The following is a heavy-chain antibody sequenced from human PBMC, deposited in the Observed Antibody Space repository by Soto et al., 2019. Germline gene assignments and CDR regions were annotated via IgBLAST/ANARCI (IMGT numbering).Heavy chain of an antibody. Sequence: SETLSLTCAVSGGSISSGGYSWSWIRQPPGKGLEWIGYIYHSGSTYYNPSLKSRVAISVDTSKNQFSLKLTSVTAADTAVYYCARHGRGYSDFFDYWGQGTLVTVSS. CDR2: IYHSGST. J-gene: IGHJ4*02. CDR1: GGSISSGGYS. D-gene: IGHD5-12*01. V-gene: IGHV4-30-2*03. CDR3: ARHGRGYSDFFDY.